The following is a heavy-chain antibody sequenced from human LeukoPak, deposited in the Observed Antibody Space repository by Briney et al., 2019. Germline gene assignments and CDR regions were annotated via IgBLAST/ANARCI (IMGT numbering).Heavy chain of an antibody. CDR2: IYYSGST. J-gene: IGHJ4*02. CDR1: GGSISSSSYY. V-gene: IGHV4-39*07. Sequence: PSETLSLTCTGSGGSISSSSYYWGWIRQPPGQGLEWIGSIYYSGSTYYNPSLKSRVTISVDTSKNQFSLKLSSVTAADTAVYYCARELGGGYSYGFDYWGQGTLVTVSS. CDR3: ARELGGGYSYGFDY. D-gene: IGHD5-18*01.